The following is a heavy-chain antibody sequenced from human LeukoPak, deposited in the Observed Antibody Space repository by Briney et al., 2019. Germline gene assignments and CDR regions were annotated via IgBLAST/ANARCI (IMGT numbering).Heavy chain of an antibody. V-gene: IGHV3-21*01. D-gene: IGHD2-15*01. CDR3: ARHVVAAAYYYYYYMDV. Sequence: GGSLRLSXAASGFTFSSYSMNWVRQAPGKGLEWVSSISSSSSYIYCADSVKGRFTISRDNAKNSLYLQMNSLRAEDTAVYYRARHVVAAAYYYYYYMDVWGKGTTVTVSS. J-gene: IGHJ6*03. CDR2: ISSSSSYI. CDR1: GFTFSSYS.